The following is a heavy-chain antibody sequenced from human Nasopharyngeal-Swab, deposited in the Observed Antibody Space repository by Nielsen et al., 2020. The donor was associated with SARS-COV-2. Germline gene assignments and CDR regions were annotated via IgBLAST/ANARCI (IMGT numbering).Heavy chain of an antibody. CDR3: ARRRGYSAYDYGMDV. CDR2: ISAYNGNT. Sequence: VSVKVSCKASGYAFTSYGISWVRQAPGQGLEWMGWISAYNGNTNYAQKFQGRVTITMNTSISTAYMELSSLRSEDTAVYYCARRRGYSAYDYGMDVWGQGTTVTVS. D-gene: IGHD5-12*01. J-gene: IGHJ6*02. CDR1: GYAFTSYG. V-gene: IGHV1-18*01.